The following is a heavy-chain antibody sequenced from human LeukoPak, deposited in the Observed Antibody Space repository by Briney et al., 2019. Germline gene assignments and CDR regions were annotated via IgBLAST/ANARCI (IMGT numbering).Heavy chain of an antibody. CDR1: GFSVNDNC. CDR3: ARTNPVYGDYDY. D-gene: IGHD4-17*01. Sequence: GGSLRLSCAVSGFSVNDNCMSWVRQAPGKGLQWVSVMFPDGRTYYADSVKGRFTISRDLARNTLLLQMHSLRADDTAVHYCARTNPVYGDYDYWGQGTLVTVSS. J-gene: IGHJ4*02. V-gene: IGHV3-53*01. CDR2: MFPDGRT.